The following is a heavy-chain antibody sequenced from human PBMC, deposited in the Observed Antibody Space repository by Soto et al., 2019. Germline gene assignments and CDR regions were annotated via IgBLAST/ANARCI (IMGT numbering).Heavy chain of an antibody. CDR1: GFTFSSYA. CDR2: ISDSGGST. CDR3: ATHRYCSGETCSIDY. Sequence: PGGSLRLSCAASGFTFSSYAMSWVRQAPGKGLEWVSVISDSGGSTYYADSVRGRFTISRDNSKNTLYLQMNSLRAEDTALYYCATHRYCSGETCSIDYWGQGTLVTVSS. D-gene: IGHD2-15*01. V-gene: IGHV3-23*01. J-gene: IGHJ4*02.